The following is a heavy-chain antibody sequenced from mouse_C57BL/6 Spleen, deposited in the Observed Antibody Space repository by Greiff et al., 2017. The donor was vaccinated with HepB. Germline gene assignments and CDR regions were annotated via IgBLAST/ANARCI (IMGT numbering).Heavy chain of an antibody. CDR2: IHPNSGST. J-gene: IGHJ4*01. CDR3: ASLYYGSSPYAMDY. V-gene: IGHV1-64*01. CDR1: GYTFTSYW. Sequence: QVQLQQPGAELVKPGASVKLSCKASGYTFTSYWMHWVKQRPGQGLEWIGMIHPNSGSTNYNEKLKSKATLTVDKSSSTAYMQLSSLTSEDSAVYYCASLYYGSSPYAMDYWGQGTSVTVSS. D-gene: IGHD1-1*01.